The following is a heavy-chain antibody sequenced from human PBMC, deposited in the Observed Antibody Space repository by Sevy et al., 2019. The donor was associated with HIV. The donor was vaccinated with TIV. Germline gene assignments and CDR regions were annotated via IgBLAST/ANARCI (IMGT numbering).Heavy chain of an antibody. D-gene: IGHD3-3*01. V-gene: IGHV1-46*01. CDR1: GYTFTSCY. CDR3: ARERGVVINFLRGAFDI. J-gene: IGHJ3*02. Sequence: ASVKVSCKASGYTFTSCYIHWVRQAPGQGLEWMGLINPSGGTTTYARKFQGRVTMTRDTSTSTVYMELSSLRYEDTAVYYCARERGVVINFLRGAFDIWGQGTMVTVSS. CDR2: INPSGGTT.